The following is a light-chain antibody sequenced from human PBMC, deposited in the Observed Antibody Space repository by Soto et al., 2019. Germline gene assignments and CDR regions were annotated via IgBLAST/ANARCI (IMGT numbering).Light chain of an antibody. Sequence: EIVMTQSPATLSVSPGEGATLSCRASQSVSSKLAWYQQKPGQAPRLLIHGASTRAPGFPARFSGSGSGTDFTLTISSLQSEDFAVYYCQQYNDWPWTFGQGTKVDI. V-gene: IGKV3-15*01. CDR2: GAS. J-gene: IGKJ1*01. CDR1: QSVSSK. CDR3: QQYNDWPWT.